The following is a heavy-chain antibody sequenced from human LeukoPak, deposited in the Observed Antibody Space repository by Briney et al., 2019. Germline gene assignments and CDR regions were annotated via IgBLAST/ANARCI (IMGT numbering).Heavy chain of an antibody. Sequence: SGTLPLTCTVPVGSISSYYWCWIREPAGKGLEWMGRIYTIGSTNYNPSLKRRVNMSVDTSKNQLSLKLRSVTAAETAVYYCARDPPKYSSSSWPYYGMDVWGQGTTVTVSS. D-gene: IGHD6-6*01. J-gene: IGHJ6*02. V-gene: IGHV4-4*07. CDR3: ARDPPKYSSSSWPYYGMDV. CDR1: VGSISSYY. CDR2: IYTIGST.